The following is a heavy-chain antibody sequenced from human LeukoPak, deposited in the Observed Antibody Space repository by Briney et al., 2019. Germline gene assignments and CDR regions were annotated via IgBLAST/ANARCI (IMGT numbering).Heavy chain of an antibody. D-gene: IGHD2-2*01. V-gene: IGHV4-34*01. J-gene: IGHJ5*02. CDR3: ARGGVVVPAAMRWFDP. Sequence: SETLSLTCAVYGGSFSGYYWSWIRQPPGKGLEWIGGINHSGSTNYNPSLKSRVTISVDTSKNQFSLKLSSVTAADTAVYYCARGGVVVPAAMRWFDPWGQGTLVTVSS. CDR2: INHSGST. CDR1: GGSFSGYY.